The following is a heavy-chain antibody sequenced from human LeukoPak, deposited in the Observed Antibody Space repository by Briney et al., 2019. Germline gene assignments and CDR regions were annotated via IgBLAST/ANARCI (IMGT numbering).Heavy chain of an antibody. CDR3: ARVEDHRPYYYYGMDV. Sequence: ASVKVSCKASGYTFTGYYMHWVRQAPGQGLEWMGWINPNSGGTNYAQKFQGRVTMTRDTSIGTAYMELSRLRSDDTAVYYCARVEDHRPYYYYGMDVWGQGTTVTVSS. CDR1: GYTFTGYY. J-gene: IGHJ6*02. CDR2: INPNSGGT. V-gene: IGHV1-2*02.